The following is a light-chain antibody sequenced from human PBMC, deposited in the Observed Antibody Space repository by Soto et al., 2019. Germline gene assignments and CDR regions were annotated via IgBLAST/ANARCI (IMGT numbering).Light chain of an antibody. Sequence: DIQMTQSPSTLSASVGDRVTITCRASQSISSWLAWYQQKPGKAPKLLIYDASSLESGGLSRFSGSGSGTEFTLTISSLEPDDVATYYCQQYNSYSTFGQGTKVEIK. CDR2: DAS. V-gene: IGKV1-5*01. CDR1: QSISSW. CDR3: QQYNSYST. J-gene: IGKJ1*01.